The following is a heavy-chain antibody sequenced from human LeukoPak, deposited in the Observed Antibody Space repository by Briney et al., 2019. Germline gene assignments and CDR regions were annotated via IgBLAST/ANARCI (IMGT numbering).Heavy chain of an antibody. Sequence: SETLSLTCTVSGGSISSGSYYWSWIRQPAGKGLEWIGRIYTSGSTNYNPSLKSRVTISVDTSKNQFSLKLSSVTAADTAVYYCARVRISWYYYDSSGYHGDAFDIWGQGTMVTVSS. CDR3: ARVRISWYYYDSSGYHGDAFDI. V-gene: IGHV4-61*02. D-gene: IGHD3-22*01. CDR1: GGSISSGSYY. J-gene: IGHJ3*02. CDR2: IYTSGST.